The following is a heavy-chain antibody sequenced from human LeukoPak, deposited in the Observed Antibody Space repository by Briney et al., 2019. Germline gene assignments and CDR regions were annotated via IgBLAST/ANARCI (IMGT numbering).Heavy chain of an antibody. CDR2: ISGSGGST. CDR3: AKAKDGYSSSWRGYYYYYMDV. D-gene: IGHD6-13*01. Sequence: PGGSLRLSCAASGFTFSSYGMSWVRQAPGKGLEWVSAISGSGGSTYYADSVKGRFTISRDNSKNTLYLQMNSLRAEDAAVYYCAKAKDGYSSSWRGYYYYYMDVWGKGTAVTVSS. CDR1: GFTFSSYG. J-gene: IGHJ6*03. V-gene: IGHV3-23*01.